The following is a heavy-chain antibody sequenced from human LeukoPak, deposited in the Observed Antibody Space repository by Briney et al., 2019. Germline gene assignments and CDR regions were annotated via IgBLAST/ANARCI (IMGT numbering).Heavy chain of an antibody. CDR1: GGSISSGDYY. V-gene: IGHV4-30-4*01. D-gene: IGHD6-13*01. CDR3: ARCSYSSRPEC. J-gene: IGHJ4*02. CDR2: IYYSGST. Sequence: PSQTLSLTCTVSGGSISSGDYYWSWIRQPPGKGLEGIGYIYYSGSTYHNPSLKSRVTISVDTSKNQFSLNPSSVPAADTAVYYCARCSYSSRPECWGQRTLPTVPS.